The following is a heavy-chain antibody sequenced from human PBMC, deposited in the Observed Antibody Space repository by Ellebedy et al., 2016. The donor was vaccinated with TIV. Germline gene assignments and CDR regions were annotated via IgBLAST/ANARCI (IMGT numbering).Heavy chain of an antibody. J-gene: IGHJ3*02. Sequence: GESLKISCAASGFTLSTYGMHWVRQAPGKGLEWVAVISDDGSTKYYADSVKGRFTISRDNSNNRLFLQMNSLRVEDTALYYCAKPYYDNSAFPDAFDIWGQGTMVPVSS. CDR1: GFTLSTYG. V-gene: IGHV3-30*18. D-gene: IGHD3-22*01. CDR2: ISDDGSTK. CDR3: AKPYYDNSAFPDAFDI.